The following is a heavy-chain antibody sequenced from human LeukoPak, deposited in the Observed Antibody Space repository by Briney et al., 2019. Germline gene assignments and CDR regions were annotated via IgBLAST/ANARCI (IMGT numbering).Heavy chain of an antibody. CDR2: ISSSSSYI. Sequence: GGSLRLSCAASGFTFSSYSMNWVRQAPGKGLEWVSSISSSSSYIYYADSVKGRLTISRDNAKNSLYLQMNSLRAEDTAVYYCARDFDYYGSESYYSLDYWGQGTLVTVSS. CDR3: ARDFDYYGSESYYSLDY. J-gene: IGHJ4*02. CDR1: GFTFSSYS. D-gene: IGHD3-10*01. V-gene: IGHV3-21*01.